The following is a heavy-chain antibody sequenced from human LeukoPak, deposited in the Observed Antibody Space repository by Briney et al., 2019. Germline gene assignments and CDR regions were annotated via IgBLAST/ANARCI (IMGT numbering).Heavy chain of an antibody. CDR2: IDYSGNT. CDR3: ATRKLGNDY. Sequence: PSETLSLTCAVSGGSISSGGYSWSWIRQPPGKGLEWIGSIDYSGNTNYNPSLKSRVTIAVDMSKNQFSLKLYSVTAADTAVYYCATRKLGNDYWGQGTLVTVSS. D-gene: IGHD7-27*01. V-gene: IGHV4-30-2*03. CDR1: GGSISSGGYS. J-gene: IGHJ4*02.